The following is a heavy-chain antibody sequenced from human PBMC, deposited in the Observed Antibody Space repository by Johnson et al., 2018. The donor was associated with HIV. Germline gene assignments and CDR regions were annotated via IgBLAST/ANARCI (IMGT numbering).Heavy chain of an antibody. CDR3: ASQGATTAVDI. CDR2: IRYDGSNK. V-gene: IGHV3-30*02. D-gene: IGHD5-24*01. Sequence: QMMLVESGGGVVQPGGSLRLSCAASGFTFSSYGMHWVRQAPGKGLEWVAFIRYDGSNKYYADSVKGRFTISRDNSKNTLYLQMNSLRAEDTAVYYCASQGATTAVDIWGQGTMVTVSS. CDR1: GFTFSSYG. J-gene: IGHJ3*02.